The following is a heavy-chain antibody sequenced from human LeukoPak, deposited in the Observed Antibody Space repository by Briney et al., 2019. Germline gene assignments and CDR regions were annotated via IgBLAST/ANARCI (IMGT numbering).Heavy chain of an antibody. CDR2: INPDGGST. D-gene: IGHD5-12*01. CDR1: GYTFSSYY. V-gene: IGHV1-46*01. CDR3: ARAYSGYGGYFDY. Sequence: GASVKVSCKASGYTFSSYYLHWVRQAPGRGLKGMGIINPDGGSTTYAQKIQGRVTMNRDMSTSTVYMEVSSLRSEDTAAYYCARAYSGYGGYFDYWGQGTLVTVSS. J-gene: IGHJ4*02.